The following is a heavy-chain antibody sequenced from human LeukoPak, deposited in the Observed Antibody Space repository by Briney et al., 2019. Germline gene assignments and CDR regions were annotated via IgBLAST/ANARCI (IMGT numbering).Heavy chain of an antibody. D-gene: IGHD2-2*01. V-gene: IGHV4-61*02. J-gene: IGHJ6*03. CDR2: IYTSGST. CDR3: ARVQPEVVPAARAGYYYYMDV. CDR1: GGSISSGSYY. Sequence: PSQTLSLTCTVSGGSISSGSYYWSWIRQPAGKGLEWIGRIYTSGSTNYNPSLKSRVTISVDTSKNQFSLKLSSVTAADTAVYYCARVQPEVVPAARAGYYYYMDVRGKGTTVTVSS.